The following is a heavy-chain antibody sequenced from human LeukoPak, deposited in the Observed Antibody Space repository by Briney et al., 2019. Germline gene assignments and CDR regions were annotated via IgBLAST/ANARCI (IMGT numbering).Heavy chain of an antibody. V-gene: IGHV4-59*01. CDR1: GGSISSYS. J-gene: IGHJ4*02. CDR2: IYYSGSA. CDR3: ATCGSGALRTFDY. D-gene: IGHD6-19*01. Sequence: TSETLSLTCTVSGGSISSYSWSWIRQPPGKGLEWIGYIYYSGSANYNPSLKSRGTILVDTSKNQFSLKLSSVTAADTAVYYCATCGSGALRTFDYWGQGTLVTVSS.